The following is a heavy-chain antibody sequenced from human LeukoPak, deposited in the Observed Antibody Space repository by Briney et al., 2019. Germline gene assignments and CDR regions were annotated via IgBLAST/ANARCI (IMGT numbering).Heavy chain of an antibody. CDR1: GFTFGDYA. Sequence: GGSLRVSCTASGFTFGDYAMSWVRQAPRKGLEWVGFIRSKAYGGTTEYAASVKGRFTISRGDSKSIAYLQMNSLKTEDTAVYYCTSNGPYYDILTGYYSVDYWGQGTLVTVSS. CDR3: TSNGPYYDILTGYYSVDY. D-gene: IGHD3-9*01. J-gene: IGHJ4*02. V-gene: IGHV3-49*04. CDR2: IRSKAYGGTT.